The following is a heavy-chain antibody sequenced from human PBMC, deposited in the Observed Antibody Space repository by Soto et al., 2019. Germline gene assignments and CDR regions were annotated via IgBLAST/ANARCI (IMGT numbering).Heavy chain of an antibody. CDR2: IYYSGST. CDR1: GGSISSYY. Sequence: SETLSLTCTVSGGSISSYYWSWIRQPPGKGLEWIGYIYYSGSTNYNPSLKSRVTISVDTSKNQFSLKLSSVTAADTAVYHCARLNGYCSGGSCYGDAFDSWGQGTMVTVSS. CDR3: ARLNGYCSGGSCYGDAFDS. J-gene: IGHJ3*02. V-gene: IGHV4-59*08. D-gene: IGHD2-15*01.